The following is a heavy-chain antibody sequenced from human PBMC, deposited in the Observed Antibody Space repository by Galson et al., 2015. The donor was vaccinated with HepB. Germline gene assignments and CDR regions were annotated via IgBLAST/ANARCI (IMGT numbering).Heavy chain of an antibody. Sequence: SVKVSCKASGYTFTGYYMHWVRQAPGQGLEWMGWINPNSGGTNYAQKFQGWVTMTRDTSISTAYMELSRLRSDDTAVYYCARGYSGYDYPFDYWGQGTLVTVSS. D-gene: IGHD5-12*01. CDR3: ARGYSGYDYPFDY. CDR1: GYTFTGYY. V-gene: IGHV1-2*04. J-gene: IGHJ4*02. CDR2: INPNSGGT.